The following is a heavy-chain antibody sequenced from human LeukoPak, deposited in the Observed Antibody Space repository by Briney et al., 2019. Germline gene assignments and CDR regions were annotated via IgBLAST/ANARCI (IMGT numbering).Heavy chain of an antibody. CDR1: GYTFTGYG. CDR2: ISAYNGNT. V-gene: IGHV1-18*01. CDR3: ARHPIAAAGQTPSPFDI. Sequence: ASVKVSCKASGYTFTGYGISWVRQAPGQGLEGMGWISAYNGNTNYAQKLQGRVTMTTDTSTSTAYMELSRLRSDDTAVYYCARHPIAAAGQTPSPFDIWGQGTMVTVSS. D-gene: IGHD6-13*01. J-gene: IGHJ3*02.